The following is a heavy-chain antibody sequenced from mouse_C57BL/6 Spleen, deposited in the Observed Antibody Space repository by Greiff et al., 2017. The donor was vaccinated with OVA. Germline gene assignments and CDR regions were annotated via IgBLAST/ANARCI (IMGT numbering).Heavy chain of an antibody. Sequence: DVMLVESGEGLVKPGGSLKLSCAASGFTFSSYAMSWVRQTPEKRLEWVAYISSGGDYIYYADTVKGRFTISRDNARNTLYLQMSSLKSEDTAMYYCTRDRGDYYGSSYCDYWGQGTTLTVSS. CDR2: ISSGGDYI. J-gene: IGHJ2*01. V-gene: IGHV5-9-1*02. CDR3: TRDRGDYYGSSYCDY. D-gene: IGHD1-1*01. CDR1: GFTFSSYA.